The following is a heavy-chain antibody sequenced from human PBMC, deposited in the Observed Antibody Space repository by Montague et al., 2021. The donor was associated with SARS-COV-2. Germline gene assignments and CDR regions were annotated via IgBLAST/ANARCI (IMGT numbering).Heavy chain of an antibody. V-gene: IGHV3-23*01. CDR1: GFTFNTYG. Sequence: SLRLSCAASGFTFNTYGMSWVRQAPGQGLEWVSCISGSGGTYYAVSVRGRFAISRDTSNNTLYLQMNSLRAEDTAIYYCAKQRGTITTTFDYWGQGSLVTVSP. CDR3: AKQRGTITTTFDY. J-gene: IGHJ4*02. CDR2: ISGSGGT. D-gene: IGHD1-1*01.